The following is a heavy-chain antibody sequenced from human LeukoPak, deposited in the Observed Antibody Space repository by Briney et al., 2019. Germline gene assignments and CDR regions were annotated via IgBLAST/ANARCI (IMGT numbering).Heavy chain of an antibody. CDR2: ISSSSSYI. Sequence: PGGSLRLSCAASGFTFSSYSMNWVRQAPGKGLEWVSSISSSSSYIYSADSVKGRFTISRDNAKNSLYLQMNSLRAEDTAVYYCTRVASYDILTGYYTLHYDYWGQGTLVTVSS. D-gene: IGHD3-9*01. CDR1: GFTFSSYS. V-gene: IGHV3-21*01. CDR3: TRVASYDILTGYYTLHYDY. J-gene: IGHJ4*02.